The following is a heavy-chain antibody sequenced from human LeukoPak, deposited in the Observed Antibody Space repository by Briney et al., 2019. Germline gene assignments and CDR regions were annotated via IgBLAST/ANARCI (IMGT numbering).Heavy chain of an antibody. Sequence: PSQTLSLTCTVSGGSISSGGYYWSWIRQHPGKGLEWIGYIYYSGSTCYNPSLKSRVTISVDTSKNQFSLKLSSVTAADTAVYYCARSPSSRFWFDPWGQGTLVTVSS. CDR3: ARSPSSRFWFDP. V-gene: IGHV4-31*03. J-gene: IGHJ5*02. CDR2: IYYSGST. D-gene: IGHD6-13*01. CDR1: GGSISSGGYY.